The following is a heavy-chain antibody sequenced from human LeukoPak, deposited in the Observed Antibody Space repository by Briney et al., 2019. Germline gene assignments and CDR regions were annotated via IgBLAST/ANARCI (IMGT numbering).Heavy chain of an antibody. CDR3: ARHRGPTYYYYGMDV. J-gene: IGHJ6*02. CDR2: IDPSDSYT. CDR1: GYSFTSYW. V-gene: IGHV5-10-1*01. Sequence: GESLKISCKGSGYSFTSYWISWVRQMPGKGLEWMGRIDPSDSYTNYSPSFQGHVTISADKSISTAYLQWSSLKASDTAMYYCARHRGPTYYYYGMDVWGQGTMVTVSS.